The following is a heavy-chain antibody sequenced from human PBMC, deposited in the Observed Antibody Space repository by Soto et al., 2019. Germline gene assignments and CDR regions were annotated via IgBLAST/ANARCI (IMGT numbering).Heavy chain of an antibody. CDR1: GFTFSTYA. J-gene: IGHJ4*02. Sequence: GGSLRLSCAASGFTFSTYAMTWVRQAPGKGLEWVSTISDSGGGTYYLDSVKGRFTISRDNSQNTLYLVMNSLRAEDTAVYYCATYCGPASCYRGFEYWGQGTLVTVSS. V-gene: IGHV3-23*01. CDR2: ISDSGGGT. CDR3: ATYCGPASCYRGFEY. D-gene: IGHD2-21*01.